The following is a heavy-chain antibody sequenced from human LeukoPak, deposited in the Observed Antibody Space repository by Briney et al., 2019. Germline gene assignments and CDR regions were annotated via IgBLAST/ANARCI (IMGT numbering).Heavy chain of an antibody. V-gene: IGHV4-59*08. Sequence: TSETLSLTCSVSGGSISSYYWSWIRQPPGKGLEWIGYIYYSGSTNYNPSLKSRVTISVDTSKNQFSLKLSSVTAADTAVYYCARSSSGWYSDYWGQGTLVTVSS. CDR1: GGSISSYY. CDR3: ARSSSGWYSDY. J-gene: IGHJ4*02. CDR2: IYYSGST. D-gene: IGHD6-19*01.